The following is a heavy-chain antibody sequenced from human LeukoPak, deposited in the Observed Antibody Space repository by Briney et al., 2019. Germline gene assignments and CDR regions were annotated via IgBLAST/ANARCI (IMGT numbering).Heavy chain of an antibody. CDR3: ARVLYYYDSSGLCYFDY. V-gene: IGHV1-18*01. CDR1: GYTFTSYG. J-gene: IGHJ4*02. CDR2: ISAYNGNT. Sequence: ASVKVSCKASGYTFTSYGISWVRQAPGQGLEWMGWISAYNGNTNYAQKLQGRVTMTTDTSTSTAYMELRSLRSDDTAVYYCARVLYYYDSSGLCYFDYWGQGTLVPVPS. D-gene: IGHD3-22*01.